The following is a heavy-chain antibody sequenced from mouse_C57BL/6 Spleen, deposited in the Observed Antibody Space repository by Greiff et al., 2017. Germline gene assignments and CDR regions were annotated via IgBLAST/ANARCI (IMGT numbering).Heavy chain of an antibody. CDR3: ARCHYSNPYAMDY. J-gene: IGHJ4*01. CDR1: GYAFSSSW. D-gene: IGHD2-5*01. CDR2: IYPGDGDT. V-gene: IGHV1-82*01. Sequence: VKLLESGPELVKPGASVKISCKASGYAFSSSWMNWVKQRPGTGLEWIGRIYPGDGDTNYNGKFKGKATLTADNSSSTAYMQLSSLTSEDSAVYFCARCHYSNPYAMDYWCQGTSVTVSS.